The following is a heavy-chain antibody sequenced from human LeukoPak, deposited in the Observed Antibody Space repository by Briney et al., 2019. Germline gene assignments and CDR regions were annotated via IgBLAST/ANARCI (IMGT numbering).Heavy chain of an antibody. CDR3: TTDPEMATIQNY. Sequence: GGSLRLSCAASGFTFSSYEMNWVRQAPGKGLEWVGRIKSKTDGGTTDYAAPVKGRFTISRDDSKNTLYLQMNSLKTEDTAVYYCTTDPEMATIQNYWGQGTLVTVSS. J-gene: IGHJ4*02. V-gene: IGHV3-15*01. CDR2: IKSKTDGGTT. D-gene: IGHD5-24*01. CDR1: GFTFSSYE.